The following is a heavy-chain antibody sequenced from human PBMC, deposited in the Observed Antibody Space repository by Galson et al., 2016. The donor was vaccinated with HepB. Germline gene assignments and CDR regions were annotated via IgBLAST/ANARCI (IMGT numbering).Heavy chain of an antibody. V-gene: IGHV2-5*02. CDR1: GFSLSSDTVG. CDR2: IYWDDDK. J-gene: IGHJ5*02. D-gene: IGHD6-13*01. CDR3: AHKGAQQLVSGWLDP. Sequence: PALVKPTQTLTLTCTFSGFSLSSDTVGVGWIRQPPGKALEWLALIYWDDDKRYNPSLRSRLTVTKDTSRNQVVLTMTNMDPVDTGYYYCAHKGAQQLVSGWLDPWGQGILVTVSS.